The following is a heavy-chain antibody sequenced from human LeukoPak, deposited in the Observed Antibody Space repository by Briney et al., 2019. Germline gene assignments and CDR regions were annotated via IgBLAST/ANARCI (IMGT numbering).Heavy chain of an antibody. Sequence: PGGSLRLSCAASGFTFSSYGMHWVRQAPGKGLEWVAVISYDGSNKYYADSVKGRFTISRDNSKNTLYLQMNSLRAEDTAVYYCAKGVHLSEDAFDIWGQGTMVTVSS. CDR1: GFTFSSYG. V-gene: IGHV3-30*18. D-gene: IGHD3-10*01. J-gene: IGHJ3*02. CDR3: AKGVHLSEDAFDI. CDR2: ISYDGSNK.